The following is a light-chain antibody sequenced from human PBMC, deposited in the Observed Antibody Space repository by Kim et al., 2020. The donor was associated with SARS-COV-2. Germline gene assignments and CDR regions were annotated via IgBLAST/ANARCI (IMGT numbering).Light chain of an antibody. V-gene: IGLV2-14*01. CDR3: SSYTSSSTR. Sequence: LTQPASVSGSPGQSITISCTGTSSDVGGYNYVSWYQQHPGKAPKLMIYDVSKRPSGVSNRFSGSKSGNTASLTISGLQAEDEADYYCSSYTSSSTRFGGGTQLTVL. J-gene: IGLJ3*02. CDR2: DVS. CDR1: SSDVGGYNY.